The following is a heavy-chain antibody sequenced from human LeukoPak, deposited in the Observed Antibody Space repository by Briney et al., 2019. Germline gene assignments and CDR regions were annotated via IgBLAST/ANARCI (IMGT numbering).Heavy chain of an antibody. CDR2: ISTSGNT. V-gene: IGHV4-4*07. CDR1: GGSIRRYF. J-gene: IGHJ5*02. CDR3: ARDLDVGPYNWFDP. Sequence: PSETLSLTCADSGGSIRRYFWSWIRQHAGKGLEWIGLISTSGNTNYNLSHQSRVTMSIDMSKHQFYLGLTYVTGADTAVYYCARDLDVGPYNWFDPWGQGTLATVSS. D-gene: IGHD1-1*01.